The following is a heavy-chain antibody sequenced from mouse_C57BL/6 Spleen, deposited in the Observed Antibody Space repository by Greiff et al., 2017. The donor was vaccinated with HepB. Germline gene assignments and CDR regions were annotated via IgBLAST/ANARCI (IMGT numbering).Heavy chain of an antibody. J-gene: IGHJ4*01. D-gene: IGHD1-1*01. CDR1: GYAFSSSW. Sequence: VQLQQSGPELVKPGASVKISCKASGYAFSSSWMNWVKQRPGKGLEWIGRIYPGDGDTNYNGKFKGKATLTADKSSSTAYMQLSSLTSEDSAVYFCARGANYGDAMDYWGQGTSVTVSS. CDR3: ARGANYGDAMDY. V-gene: IGHV1-82*01. CDR2: IYPGDGDT.